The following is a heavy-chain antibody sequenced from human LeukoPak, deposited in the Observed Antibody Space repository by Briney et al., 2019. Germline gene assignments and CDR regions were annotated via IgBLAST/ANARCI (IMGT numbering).Heavy chain of an antibody. Sequence: GGSLRLSCAASGFIFKKYWMNWVRQVPGKGLECLANIKEDGSETYYADSVKGRFTISRDNAKNTLYLQMSSLRAEDTAVYYCAKVPVSGYYSYFENWGQGALVTVSS. V-gene: IGHV3-7*01. CDR1: GFIFKKYW. D-gene: IGHD3-22*01. J-gene: IGHJ4*02. CDR2: IKEDGSET. CDR3: AKVPVSGYYSYFEN.